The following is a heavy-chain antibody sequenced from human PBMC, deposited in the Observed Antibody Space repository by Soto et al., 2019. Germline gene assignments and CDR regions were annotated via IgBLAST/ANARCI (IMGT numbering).Heavy chain of an antibody. CDR3: ARGPYYDFWSGPPPYYYYMDV. V-gene: IGHV4-59*01. CDR2: IYYSGST. CDR1: GGSISSYY. D-gene: IGHD3-3*01. Sequence: QVQLQESGPGLVKPSETLSLTCTVSGGSISSYYWSWIRQPPGKGLEWIGYIYYSGSTNYNPSLKSRVTISVDTSKNQFSLKLSSVTAADTAVYYCARGPYYDFWSGPPPYYYYMDVWGKGTTVTVSS. J-gene: IGHJ6*03.